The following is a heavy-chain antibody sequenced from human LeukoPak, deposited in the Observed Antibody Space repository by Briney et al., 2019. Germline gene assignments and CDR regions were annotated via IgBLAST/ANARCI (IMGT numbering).Heavy chain of an antibody. Sequence: GGSLRLSCAASGFTFSNFAMNWVRQSPGKGLEWVSAIGGSSGGTYYADSVKGRFTISRDSSKNTLYLQMNSLRAEDSAVYYCAKGNSNYIYSFDYWGQGTLVTVSS. D-gene: IGHD4-11*01. J-gene: IGHJ4*02. CDR2: IGGSSGGT. CDR1: GFTFSNFA. V-gene: IGHV3-23*01. CDR3: AKGNSNYIYSFDY.